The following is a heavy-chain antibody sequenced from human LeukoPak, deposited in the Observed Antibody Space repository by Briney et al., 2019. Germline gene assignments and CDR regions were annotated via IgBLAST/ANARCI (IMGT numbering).Heavy chain of an antibody. D-gene: IGHD3-22*01. CDR1: GFTFSSYA. J-gene: IGHJ4*02. Sequence: GRSLRLSCAASGFTFSSYAMHWVRQAPGKGLEWVAVILYDGSNKYYADSVKGRFTISRDNSKNTLYLQMNSLRAEDTAVYYCARNYYDSSGYYFDYWGQGTLVTVSS. V-gene: IGHV3-30-3*01. CDR3: ARNYYDSSGYYFDY. CDR2: ILYDGSNK.